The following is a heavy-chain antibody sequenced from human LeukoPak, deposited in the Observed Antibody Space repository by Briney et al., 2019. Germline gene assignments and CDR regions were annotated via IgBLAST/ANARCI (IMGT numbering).Heavy chain of an antibody. J-gene: IGHJ4*02. D-gene: IGHD2-21*02. Sequence: SETLSLTCTVSGGSISGSSYYWAWIRQPPGKGLEWIGYIYYSGSTNYNPSLKSRVTISVDTSKNQFSLKLSSVTAADTAVYYCARTTLAYCGGDCPGHFDYWGQGTLVTVSS. CDR3: ARTTLAYCGGDCPGHFDY. CDR2: IYYSGST. V-gene: IGHV4-61*05. CDR1: GGSISGSSYY.